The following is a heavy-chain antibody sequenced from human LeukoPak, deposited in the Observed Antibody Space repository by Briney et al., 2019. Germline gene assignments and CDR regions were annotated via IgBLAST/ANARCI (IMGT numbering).Heavy chain of an antibody. CDR2: ISGSGGST. V-gene: IGHV3-23*01. D-gene: IGHD3-9*01. CDR1: GFTFSSYA. Sequence: GGSLRLSCAASGFTFSSYAMSWVRQAPGKGLEWVSAISGSGGSTYYADSVKGRFTISRDNSKNTLYLQMNSLRVEDTAVYYCAKGVRYFDWLSSDAFGIWGQGTMVTVSS. J-gene: IGHJ3*02. CDR3: AKGVRYFDWLSSDAFGI.